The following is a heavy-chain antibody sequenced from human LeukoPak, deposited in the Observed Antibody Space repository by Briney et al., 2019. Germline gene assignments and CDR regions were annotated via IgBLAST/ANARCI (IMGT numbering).Heavy chain of an antibody. J-gene: IGHJ1*01. CDR3: AKDPEYFQH. V-gene: IGHV3-33*06. CDR1: GCTFSRYG. Sequence: GGSRRLSCAASGCTFSRYGMHWGRQAPGKGLEWVAVIWYDGSNKYYADSVKGRFTISRDNSKNTLYLQMNSLRAEDTAVYYCAKDPEYFQHWGQGTLVTVSS. CDR2: IWYDGSNK.